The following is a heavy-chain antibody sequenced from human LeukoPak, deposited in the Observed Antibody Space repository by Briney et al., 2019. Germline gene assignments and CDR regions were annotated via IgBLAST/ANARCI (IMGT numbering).Heavy chain of an antibody. CDR1: GSTFSSYE. J-gene: IGHJ4*02. Sequence: PGGSLRLSCAASGSTFSSYEMNWVRQAPGKGLEWVSYISSSGSVIYHADSVKGRFTISRDNAKNSLYLQMNSLRTEDTAVYYCVRDGSSWGNFDYWGQGTLVSVSS. D-gene: IGHD7-27*01. CDR3: VRDGSSWGNFDY. CDR2: ISSSGSVI. V-gene: IGHV3-48*03.